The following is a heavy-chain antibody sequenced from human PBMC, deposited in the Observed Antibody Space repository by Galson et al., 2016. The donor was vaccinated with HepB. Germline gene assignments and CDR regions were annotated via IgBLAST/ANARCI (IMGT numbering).Heavy chain of an antibody. CDR2: INTDGSST. V-gene: IGHV3-74*01. D-gene: IGHD1-26*01. CDR1: GFTFSSHW. CDR3: AVGGHVDY. Sequence: SLRLSCAASGFTFSSHWMHWVRQAPGKGLVWVSRINTDGSSTSYADSVKGRFTISGDNAKNTLYLQMNSLRVDDTAVYYCAVGGHVDYCGQGTLVTVSS. J-gene: IGHJ4*02.